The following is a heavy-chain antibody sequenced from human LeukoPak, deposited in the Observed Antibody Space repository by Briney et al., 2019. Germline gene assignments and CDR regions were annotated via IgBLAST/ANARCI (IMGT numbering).Heavy chain of an antibody. J-gene: IGHJ4*02. D-gene: IGHD1-26*01. CDR1: GYRFSDYG. CDR2: INTYNGNT. V-gene: IGHV1-18*01. Sequence: GASVKVSCKTSGYRFSDYGISWVRQAPGQGLQRMGWINTYNGNTENAQSLQGRATMTIDTATATAYLELRSLVSDDTAVYYCARDLGEGARRDLDFWGQGTLVTVSS. CDR3: ARDLGEGARRDLDF.